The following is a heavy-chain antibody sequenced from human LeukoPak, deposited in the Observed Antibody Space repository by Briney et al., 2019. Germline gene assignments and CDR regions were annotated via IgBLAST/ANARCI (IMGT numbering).Heavy chain of an antibody. D-gene: IGHD3-3*01. CDR2: IYYSGST. J-gene: IGHJ4*02. Sequence: SETLSLTCTVSGGSISSYYWSWIRQPPEKGLEWIGYIYYSGSTNYNPSLKSRVTISVDTSKNQFSLKLSSVTAADTAVYYCARAQSQNFWSGSTFDYWGQGTLVTVSS. CDR3: ARAQSQNFWSGSTFDY. V-gene: IGHV4-59*01. CDR1: GGSISSYY.